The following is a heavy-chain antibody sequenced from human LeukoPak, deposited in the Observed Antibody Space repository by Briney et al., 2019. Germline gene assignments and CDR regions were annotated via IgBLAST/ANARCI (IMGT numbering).Heavy chain of an antibody. J-gene: IGHJ4*02. CDR1: GFTFSTYS. CDR2: IRSKAHGGTT. CDR3: SRGGGSGRYYFDY. V-gene: IGHV3-49*04. D-gene: IGHD6-19*01. Sequence: GGSLRLSCAASGFTFSTYSMNWVRQAPGKGLEWVGFIRSKAHGGTTEYAASVKGRFTISRDDSKSIAYLQMNSLKTEDTAMYYCSRGGGSGRYYFDYWGQGTLVTVSA.